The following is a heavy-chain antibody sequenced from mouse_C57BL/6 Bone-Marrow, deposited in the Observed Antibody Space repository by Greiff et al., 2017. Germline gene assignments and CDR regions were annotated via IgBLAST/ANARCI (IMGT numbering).Heavy chain of an antibody. J-gene: IGHJ1*03. Sequence: QVQLKQSGPELVKPGASVKISCKASGYTFTDYYINWVKQRPGQGLEWIGWIFPGSGSTYYNEKFKGKATLTVAKSSSTAYMLLSSLTSEDSAVYFCAREGNYDDWYFDVWGTGTTVTVSS. CDR1: GYTFTDYY. D-gene: IGHD2-4*01. CDR2: IFPGSGST. CDR3: AREGNYDDWYFDV. V-gene: IGHV1-75*01.